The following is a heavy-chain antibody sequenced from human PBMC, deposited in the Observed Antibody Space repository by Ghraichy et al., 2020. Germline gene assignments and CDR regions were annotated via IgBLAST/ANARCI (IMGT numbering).Heavy chain of an antibody. J-gene: IGHJ4*02. CDR3: VGGNCGGDCYFDY. Sequence: GGSLRLSCEASGITVSTKYMHWVRQAPGKGLEWVSLIYSAGLTRYADSVRDRFTISRDSSTHKLFLQMESLRAEDTAVYYCVGGNCGGDCYFDYWGQGTLVTVSS. CDR2: IYSAGLT. D-gene: IGHD2-21*02. CDR1: GITVSTKY. V-gene: IGHV3-66*01.